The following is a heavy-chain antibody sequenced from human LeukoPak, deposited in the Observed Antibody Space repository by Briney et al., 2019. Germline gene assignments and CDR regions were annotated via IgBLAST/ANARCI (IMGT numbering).Heavy chain of an antibody. CDR1: GFTFSTYS. J-gene: IGHJ4*02. Sequence: GGSLRLSCAASGFTFSTYSMHWVRQAPGKALEWVAVIWYDGSNKYYADSVKGRFTISRDNSKNTLYLQMNSLRAEDTAVYYCAKDAGSYYQRFFDYWGQGTLVTVSS. V-gene: IGHV3-33*06. CDR3: AKDAGSYYQRFFDY. CDR2: IWYDGSNK. D-gene: IGHD1-26*01.